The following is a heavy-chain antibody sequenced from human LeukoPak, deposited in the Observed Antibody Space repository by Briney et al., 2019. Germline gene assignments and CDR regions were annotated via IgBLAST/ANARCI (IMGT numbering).Heavy chain of an antibody. CDR3: ARNPAWGYFDY. V-gene: IGHV3-48*02. CDR2: ISNTSSAI. CDR1: GFTFSSFG. Sequence: PGGSLRLSCAASGFTFSSFGMNWVRQAPGRGLEWISYISNTSSAIEYADSVKGRFTMSRDNAGNSVYLQTNSPSEEDTAVYFCARNPAWGYFDYWGQGALVTVSS. J-gene: IGHJ4*02. D-gene: IGHD7-27*01.